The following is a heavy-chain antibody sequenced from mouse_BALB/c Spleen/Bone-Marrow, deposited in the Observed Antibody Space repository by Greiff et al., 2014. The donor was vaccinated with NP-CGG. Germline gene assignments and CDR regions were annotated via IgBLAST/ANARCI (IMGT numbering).Heavy chain of an antibody. D-gene: IGHD4-1*01. CDR2: IHHSDSET. Sequence: QVQLQQSGAELVRPGASVKLSCKASGYSFTSYWMNWVKQRPGQGLEWIGMIHHSDSETRLNQKFKDKATLTVDKSSSTAYMQLSSPTYEDAAVYYCARRERTGMNYWGQGTTLTVSS. V-gene: IGHV1S82*01. CDR3: ARRERTGMNY. J-gene: IGHJ2*01. CDR1: GYSFTSYW.